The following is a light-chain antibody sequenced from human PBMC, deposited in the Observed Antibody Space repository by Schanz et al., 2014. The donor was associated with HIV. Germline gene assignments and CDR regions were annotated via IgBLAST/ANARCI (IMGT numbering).Light chain of an antibody. J-gene: IGKJ4*01. CDR1: QSVSSSY. CDR2: GAS. Sequence: ETVLTQSPGTLSLSPGERATLSCRASQSVSSSYLAWYQQKPGQAPRLVIYGASTRATGIPARFSGSGSGTEFTLTISSLQSEDFAVYHCQQYDNWFPLTFGGGTKVEIK. V-gene: IGKV3-15*01. CDR3: QQYDNWFPLT.